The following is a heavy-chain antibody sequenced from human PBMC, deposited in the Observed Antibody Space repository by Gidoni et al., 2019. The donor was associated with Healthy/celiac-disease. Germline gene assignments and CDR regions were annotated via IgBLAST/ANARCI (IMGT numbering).Heavy chain of an antibody. CDR3: AKDMWLDS. J-gene: IGHJ5*01. CDR1: GFTFDDCT. V-gene: IGHV3-43*01. CDR2: ISWDGGST. Sequence: EVQLVESGGVVVQPGGSLRLSCAASGFTFDDCTMHWVRQDPGKGLEWVSLISWDGGSTYYADSVKGRFTISRDNSKNSLYLQMNSRRTEDTALYYCAKDMWLDSWGQGTLVTVSS.